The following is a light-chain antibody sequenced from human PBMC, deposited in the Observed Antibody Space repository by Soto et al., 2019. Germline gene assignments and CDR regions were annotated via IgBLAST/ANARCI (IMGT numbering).Light chain of an antibody. CDR2: AAS. J-gene: IGKJ5*01. CDR3: QQSYSTPPIT. CDR1: QTISSS. Sequence: DIQMTQSPSSLSASVCDRVTITCRASQTISSSLNWYQQKPGKAPKLLIYAASSLQSGVPSRFSGSGSGTDFTLTISSLQPEDFAVYYCQQSYSTPPITFGQGTRLEIK. V-gene: IGKV1-39*01.